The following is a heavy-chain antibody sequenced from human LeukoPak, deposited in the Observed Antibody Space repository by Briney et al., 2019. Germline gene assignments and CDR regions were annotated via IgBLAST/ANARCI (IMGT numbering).Heavy chain of an antibody. V-gene: IGHV3-23*01. CDR3: AKGDQHLVLGGYFDC. CDR2: ISGSGGST. D-gene: IGHD6-13*01. CDR1: GFTFTSYA. Sequence: GGSLRLSCAASGFTFTSYAMTWVRQAPGKGLEWVSGISGSGGSTYYADSVKGRFTISRDNSKNTLYLQMNSLRAEDTAVYYCAKGDQHLVLGGYFDCWGQGSLVSVSS. J-gene: IGHJ4*02.